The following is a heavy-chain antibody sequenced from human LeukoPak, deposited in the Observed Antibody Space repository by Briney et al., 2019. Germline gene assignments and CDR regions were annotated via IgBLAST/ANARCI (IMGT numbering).Heavy chain of an antibody. V-gene: IGHV4-39*07. CDR1: GGSISSRTYF. Sequence: SETLSLTCTVSGGSISSRTYFWGWIRQPPGGSLEWIGSMYYTGDTYYNPSLNSRVAMSIDTSNNQFSLKLSSLAAADTAIYYCARDRGHYSSSWYTWFDPWGQGILVTVSS. D-gene: IGHD6-13*01. CDR3: ARDRGHYSSSWYTWFDP. J-gene: IGHJ5*02. CDR2: MYYTGDT.